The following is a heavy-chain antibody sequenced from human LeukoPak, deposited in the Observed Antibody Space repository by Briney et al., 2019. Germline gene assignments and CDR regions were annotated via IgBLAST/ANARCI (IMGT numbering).Heavy chain of an antibody. D-gene: IGHD2-15*01. Sequence: QPGGSLRLSCAASGFTFNTYSMNWVRQAPGKGLEWVAVIWYDGSNKYYADSVKGRFTISRDNSKNTLYLQMNSLRAEDTAVYYCARDQGASRYCSGGSCYDWFDPWGQGTLVTVSS. J-gene: IGHJ5*02. CDR1: GFTFNTYS. V-gene: IGHV3-33*08. CDR3: ARDQGASRYCSGGSCYDWFDP. CDR2: IWYDGSNK.